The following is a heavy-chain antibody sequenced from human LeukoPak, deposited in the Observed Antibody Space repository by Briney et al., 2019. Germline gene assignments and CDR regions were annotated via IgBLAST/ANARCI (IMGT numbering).Heavy chain of an antibody. CDR1: GGSISSGGYS. CDR3: ARAPPAGGLDAFDI. J-gene: IGHJ3*02. D-gene: IGHD3-22*01. V-gene: IGHV4-30-2*01. CDR2: IYHSGST. Sequence: SQTLSLTCAVSGGSISSGGYSWGWIRQPPGKGLEWIGYIYHSGSTYYNPSLKSRVTISVDRSKNQFSLKLSSVTAADTAVYYCARAPPAGGLDAFDIWGQGTMVTVSS.